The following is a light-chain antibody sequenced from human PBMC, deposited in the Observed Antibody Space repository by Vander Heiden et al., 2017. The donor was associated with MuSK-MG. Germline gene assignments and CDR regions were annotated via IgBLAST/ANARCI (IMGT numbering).Light chain of an antibody. V-gene: IGKV4-1*01. CDR1: QSILYSSNNKNY. J-gene: IGKJ2*01. CDR2: WAS. Sequence: DIVMTQSPDSLAVSLGERATINCKSSQSILYSSNNKNYLAWYQQKPGQPPKLLIYWASTRESGVPDRFSGSGSGTDFTLTISSLQAEDVAAYYCQQDDRTPYTFGQGTKLEIK. CDR3: QQDDRTPYT.